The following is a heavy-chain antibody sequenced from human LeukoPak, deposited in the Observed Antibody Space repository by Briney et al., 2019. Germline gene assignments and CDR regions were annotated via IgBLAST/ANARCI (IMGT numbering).Heavy chain of an antibody. J-gene: IGHJ4*02. CDR2: INAGNGNT. CDR3: ARDFYGSGSYSDY. V-gene: IGHV1-3*01. Sequence: ASVKVSCKASGYTFTSYAMHWVRQAPGQRLEWMGWINAGNGNTKYTQKFQGRVTITRDTSASTAYMGLSSLRSGDTAVYYCARDFYGSGSYSDYWGQGTLVTVSS. D-gene: IGHD3-10*01. CDR1: GYTFTSYA.